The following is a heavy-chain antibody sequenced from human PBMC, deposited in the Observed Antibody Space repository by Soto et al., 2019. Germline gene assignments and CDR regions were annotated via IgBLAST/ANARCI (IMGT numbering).Heavy chain of an antibody. CDR2: IFGGGGGP. J-gene: IGHJ1*01. CDR1: GFTFSNFA. Sequence: EVQLLESGGGLIQPGGPLRLSCAASGFTFSNFAMSWVRPAPRKGLEWVSRIFGGGGGPCYADSVKGRFTISRDNSKNTVYLQVNGLRAEDTGVYYCAKMRGMEVLEYALEFWGQGTLVAVSS. D-gene: IGHD2-2*01. V-gene: IGHV3-23*01. CDR3: AKMRGMEVLEYALEF.